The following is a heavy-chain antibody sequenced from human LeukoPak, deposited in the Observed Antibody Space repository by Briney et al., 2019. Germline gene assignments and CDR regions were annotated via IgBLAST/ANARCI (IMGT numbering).Heavy chain of an antibody. CDR2: ISYDGSNK. CDR3: AKDDGDYGFDY. CDR1: GFTFSDYG. V-gene: IGHV3-30*18. Sequence: GESLKISCEASGFTFSDYGMHWVRQAPGKGLEWVAVISYDGSNKYYADSVKGRFTISRDNSKNTLYLQMNSLRAEDTALYYCAKDDGDYGFDYWGQGTLVTVSS. J-gene: IGHJ4*02. D-gene: IGHD4-17*01.